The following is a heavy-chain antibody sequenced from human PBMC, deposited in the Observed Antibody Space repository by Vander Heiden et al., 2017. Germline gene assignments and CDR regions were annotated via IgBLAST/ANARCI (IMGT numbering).Heavy chain of an antibody. J-gene: IGHJ4*02. D-gene: IGHD1-26*01. Sequence: EVQLLESGGGLVQPGASLRLACEASGFTVSSYAMTWVRQAPGKGLEWVSGISAGGYSTDYADSVKGRFTISRDNSKNTLYLEMNSLRAEDTAVYYCAKDWSSFDYWGQGSLVTVSS. CDR2: ISAGGYST. V-gene: IGHV3-23*01. CDR1: GFTVSSYA. CDR3: AKDWSSFDY.